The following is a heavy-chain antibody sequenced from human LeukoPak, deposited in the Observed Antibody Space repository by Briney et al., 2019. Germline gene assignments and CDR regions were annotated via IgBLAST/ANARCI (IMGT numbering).Heavy chain of an antibody. CDR2: IRSEGSST. Sequence: PGGPLNLSCAASGFPFTTSWMHWVRQAPGKGLGWVSRIRSEGSSTSYADSVKGRFTTSRDNAKNTLYLQMNSLRAEDTAVYYCASFTNYLEFDYWRQGTLVTVSS. D-gene: IGHD1-7*01. V-gene: IGHV3-74*01. CDR3: ASFTNYLEFDY. CDR1: GFPFTTSW. J-gene: IGHJ4*02.